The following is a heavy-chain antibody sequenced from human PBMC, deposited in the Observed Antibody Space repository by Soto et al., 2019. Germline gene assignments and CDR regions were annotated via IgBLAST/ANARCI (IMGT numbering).Heavy chain of an antibody. D-gene: IGHD3-10*01. CDR1: GYSFSSYW. CDR3: ARLKSEGMVDLDY. J-gene: IGHJ4*02. V-gene: IGHV5-51*01. CDR2: IYPADSDT. Sequence: GESLKISCKGSGYSFSSYWIGWVRQMPGKGLEWMGMIYPADSDTRYSPSFRGQVTISADKSISTAYLQWSSLKASDTAKYYCARLKSEGMVDLDYWGQGTLVTVSS.